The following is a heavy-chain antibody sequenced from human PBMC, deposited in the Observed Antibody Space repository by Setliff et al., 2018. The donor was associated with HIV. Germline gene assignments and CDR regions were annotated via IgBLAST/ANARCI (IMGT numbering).Heavy chain of an antibody. V-gene: IGHV3-13*01. D-gene: IGHD3-22*01. CDR3: ARARDSSGYYPGAFDI. CDR1: GFTFSSYD. Sequence: GGSLRLSCAASGFTFSSYDMHWVRQATGKGLEWASAIGTAGDTYYPGSVKGRFTISRENAKNSLYLQMNSLRAGDTAVYYCARARDSSGYYPGAFDIWGQGTMVTVS. J-gene: IGHJ3*02. CDR2: IGTAGDT.